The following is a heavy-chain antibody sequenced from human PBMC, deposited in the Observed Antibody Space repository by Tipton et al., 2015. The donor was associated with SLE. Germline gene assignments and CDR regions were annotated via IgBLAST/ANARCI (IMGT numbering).Heavy chain of an antibody. CDR3: ARAKNSPGDDAFDI. V-gene: IGHV4-31*03. J-gene: IGHJ3*02. D-gene: IGHD3-10*01. Sequence: TLSLTCSVSGGSINSGGYYWSWIRQHPGKGLEWIGYIYYSGSTYYNPSLKSRLTISVDTSQDQFSLKLSSVTAADTAVYYCARAKNSPGDDAFDIWGQGTRVTVSS. CDR1: GGSINSGGYY. CDR2: IYYSGST.